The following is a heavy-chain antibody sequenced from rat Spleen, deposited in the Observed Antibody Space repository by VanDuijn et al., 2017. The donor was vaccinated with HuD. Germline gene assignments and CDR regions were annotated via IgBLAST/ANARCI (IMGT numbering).Heavy chain of an antibody. CDR1: GFSLPSYH. Sequence: QVQLKESGPGLVQPSQTLSLTCTVSGFSLPSYHVSWVRQPPGKSLVWLGTIWAGGGTTYNSAVQSRLRISRDTSKSQVFLKMNSLQPEDTGTYYCASLPMGITTRDYWGQGVMVTVSS. CDR2: IWAGGGT. J-gene: IGHJ2*01. CDR3: ASLPMGITTRDY. D-gene: IGHD1-9*01. V-gene: IGHV2-72*01.